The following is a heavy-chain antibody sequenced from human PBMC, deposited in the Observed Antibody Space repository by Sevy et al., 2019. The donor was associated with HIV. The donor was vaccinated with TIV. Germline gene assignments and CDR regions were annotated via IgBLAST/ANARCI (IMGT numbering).Heavy chain of an antibody. CDR3: ARNTYYLDSTGFGAFDI. J-gene: IGHJ3*02. CDR2: INSDGSKT. CDR1: GFTFSSYW. V-gene: IGHV3-74*01. Sequence: GGSLRLSCAASGFTFSSYWMHWVRQAPGKGLVWVSHINSDGSKTAYADSVKGRFTISRDNTKNTVYLQMNSLRPEDTALYHCARNTYYLDSTGFGAFDIWGQGIMVTVSS. D-gene: IGHD3-22*01.